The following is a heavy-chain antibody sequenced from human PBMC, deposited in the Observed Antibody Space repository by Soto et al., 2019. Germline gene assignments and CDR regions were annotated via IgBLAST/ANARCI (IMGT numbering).Heavy chain of an antibody. CDR1: GGTFSSYA. CDR3: ARGSSGSYRHYYYYGMDV. CDR2: IIPIFGTA. J-gene: IGHJ6*02. V-gene: IGHV1-69*13. D-gene: IGHD1-26*01. Sequence: SVKVSCKASGGTFSSYAISWVRQAPGQGLEWMGGIIPIFGTANYAQKFQGRVTITADESTSTAYMELSSLRSEDTAVYYCARGSSGSYRHYYYYGMDVWGQGTTVTV.